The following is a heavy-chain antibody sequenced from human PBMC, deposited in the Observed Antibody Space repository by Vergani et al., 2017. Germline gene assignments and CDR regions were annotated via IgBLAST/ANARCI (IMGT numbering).Heavy chain of an antibody. J-gene: IGHJ6*02. V-gene: IGHV4-31*03. CDR3: ARDLEVGNYYYYYGMDV. CDR2: IYYSGST. Sequence: QVQLQESGPGLAKPSQTLSLTCTVSGGSISSGGYYWSWIRQHPGKGLEWIGYIYYSGSTYYNPSLKSRVTISVDTSKNQFSLKLSSVTAADTAVYYCARDLEVGNYYYYYGMDVWGQGTTVTVSS. CDR1: GGSISSGGYY. D-gene: IGHD1-1*01.